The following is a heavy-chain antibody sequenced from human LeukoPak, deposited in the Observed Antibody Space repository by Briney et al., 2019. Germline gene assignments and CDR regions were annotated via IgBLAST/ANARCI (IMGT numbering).Heavy chain of an antibody. D-gene: IGHD5-18*01. Sequence: GGSLRLSCAASGFTFSDYYMSWIRQAPGKGLEWVSYISSSGSTIYYADSMKGRFTISRDNAKNSLYLQMNSLRAEDTAVYYCARDRHTAMVDYWGQGTLVTVSS. J-gene: IGHJ4*02. CDR2: ISSSGSTI. V-gene: IGHV3-11*01. CDR3: ARDRHTAMVDY. CDR1: GFTFSDYY.